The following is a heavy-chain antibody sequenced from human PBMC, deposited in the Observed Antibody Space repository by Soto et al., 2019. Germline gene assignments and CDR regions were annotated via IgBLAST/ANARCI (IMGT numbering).Heavy chain of an antibody. Sequence: LPETLSLTCTVSGGSISSYYWSWIRQPPGKGLEWIGYIYYSGSTNYNPSLKSRVTISVDTSKNQFSLKLSSVTAADTAVYYCARRYGGAFDIWGQGTMVTVSS. CDR3: ARRYGGAFDI. CDR2: IYYSGST. D-gene: IGHD3-10*01. CDR1: GGSISSYY. J-gene: IGHJ3*02. V-gene: IGHV4-59*08.